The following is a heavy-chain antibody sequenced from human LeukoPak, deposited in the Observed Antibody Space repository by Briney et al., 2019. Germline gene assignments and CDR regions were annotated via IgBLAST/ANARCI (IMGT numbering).Heavy chain of an antibody. J-gene: IGHJ3*02. D-gene: IGHD6-13*01. CDR2: ISSSSSYI. CDR3: AKDRGIAAPVGDAFDI. CDR1: GFTFSSYS. V-gene: IGHV3-21*01. Sequence: GGSLRLSCAASGFTFSSYSMNWVRQAPGKGLEWVSSISSSSSYIYYADSVKGRFTISRDNAKNSLYLQMNSLRAEDTAVYYCAKDRGIAAPVGDAFDIWGQGTMVTVSS.